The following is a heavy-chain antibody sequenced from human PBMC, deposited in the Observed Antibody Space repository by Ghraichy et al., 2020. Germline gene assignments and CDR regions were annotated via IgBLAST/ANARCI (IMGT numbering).Heavy chain of an antibody. V-gene: IGHV1-24*01. CDR1: GYTLTELS. D-gene: IGHD6-13*01. Sequence: ASVKVSCKVSGYTLTELSMHWVRQAPGKGLEWMGGFDPEDGETIYAQKFQGRVTMTEDTSTDTAYMELSSLRSEDTAVYYCATEGQQLPRRALDIWGQGTMDSVRS. J-gene: IGHJ3*02. CDR2: FDPEDGET. CDR3: ATEGQQLPRRALDI.